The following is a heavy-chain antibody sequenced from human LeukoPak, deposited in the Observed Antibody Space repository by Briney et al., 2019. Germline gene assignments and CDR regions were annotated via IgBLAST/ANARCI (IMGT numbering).Heavy chain of an antibody. D-gene: IGHD5-18*01. J-gene: IGHJ4*02. V-gene: IGHV3-30-3*01. Sequence: PGGSLRLSCAASGFTFSNYAMHWVRQAPGKGLEWVAVISYDGSNKYYPDSVKGRSTISRDNANNSLSLQMSGLRADDTAVYYCARSPSSGIQLWSSVGYFDSWGQGILVTVSS. CDR3: ARSPSSGIQLWSSVGYFDS. CDR2: ISYDGSNK. CDR1: GFTFSNYA.